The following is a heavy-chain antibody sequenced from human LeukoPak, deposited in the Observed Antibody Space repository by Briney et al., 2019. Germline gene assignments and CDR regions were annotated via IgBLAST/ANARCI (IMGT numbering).Heavy chain of an antibody. CDR1: GGSFRGYY. Sequence: SETLSLTCAVYGGSFRGYYWSWIRQPPGKGLEWIGEINHSGSTNYNPSLKSRVTISVDTSKNQFSLKLSSVTAADTAVYYCARRGSSWHTLDPWGQGTLVTVSS. CDR2: INHSGST. V-gene: IGHV4-34*01. D-gene: IGHD6-13*01. J-gene: IGHJ5*02. CDR3: ARRGSSWHTLDP.